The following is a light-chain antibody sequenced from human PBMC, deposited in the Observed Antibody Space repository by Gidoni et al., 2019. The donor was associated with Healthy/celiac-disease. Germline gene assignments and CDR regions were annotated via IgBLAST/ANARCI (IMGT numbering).Light chain of an antibody. CDR1: QGISSY. Sequence: ASRMTHPPSSLSASTGDRVTITCRASQGISSYLAWYQQKPGKAPKLLIYAASTLQSGVPSRFSGSGSGTDFTLTISCLQSEDFATYYCQQYYSYPLTFGGGTKVEIK. V-gene: IGKV1-8*01. J-gene: IGKJ4*01. CDR2: AAS. CDR3: QQYYSYPLT.